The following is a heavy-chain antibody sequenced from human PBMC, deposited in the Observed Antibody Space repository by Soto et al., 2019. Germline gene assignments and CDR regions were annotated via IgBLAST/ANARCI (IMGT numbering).Heavy chain of an antibody. CDR3: ARVYGRNFDY. CDR2: INHSGST. CDR1: GGSFSGYY. Sequence: QVQLQQWGAGLLKPSEILSITCAVYGGSFSGYYWNWIRQPPGKGLEWIGEINHSGSTNYNPSLKSRVTISVDTSKNQFSLKLSSVTAADTAVYYCARVYGRNFDYWGQGTLVTVSS. V-gene: IGHV4-34*01. D-gene: IGHD3-10*01. J-gene: IGHJ4*02.